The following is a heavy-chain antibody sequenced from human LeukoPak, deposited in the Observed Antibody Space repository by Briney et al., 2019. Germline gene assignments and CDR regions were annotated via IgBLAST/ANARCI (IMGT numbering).Heavy chain of an antibody. V-gene: IGHV1-18*01. J-gene: IGHJ5*02. D-gene: IGHD3-3*01. CDR2: ISAYNGNT. CDR3: ARGLEWLTRRHNWFDP. Sequence: GASVKVSCKASGYTFTSYSFSWVRQPPGQGLEWMGWISAYNGNTNYAQKFQGRVTMTTDTSTRTAYMELRSLRSDDTAVYYCARGLEWLTRRHNWFDPWGQGTLVTVSS. CDR1: GYTFTSYS.